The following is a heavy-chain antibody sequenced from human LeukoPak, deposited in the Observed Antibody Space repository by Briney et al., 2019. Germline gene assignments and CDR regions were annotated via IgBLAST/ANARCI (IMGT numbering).Heavy chain of an antibody. V-gene: IGHV4-38-2*02. D-gene: IGHD6-19*01. CDR2: IYRSGST. Sequence: SETLSLTCTVSGYSISNGYYWAWLRQPPGRGQEWMGNIYRSGSTSYNPSLKSRVTISVDTSKNQSSLKVNSVTAADTAVYYCARRHSSGWFYYWGQGTLVTVSS. J-gene: IGHJ4*02. CDR3: ARRHSSGWFYY. CDR1: GYSISNGYY.